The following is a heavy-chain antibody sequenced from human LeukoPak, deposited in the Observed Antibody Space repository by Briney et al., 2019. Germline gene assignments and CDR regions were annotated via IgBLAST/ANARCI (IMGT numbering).Heavy chain of an antibody. J-gene: IGHJ6*02. CDR1: GYTFTSYA. CDR3: ASWRSLYGMDV. V-gene: IGHV1-3*01. CDR2: INAGNGNT. Sequence: ASVKVSCKASGYTFTSYAMHWVRQAPGQRLEWMGWINAGNGNTKYSQKFQGRVTITRDTSASTANMELSSLRSEDTAVYYCASWRSLYGMDVWGQGTTVTVSS. D-gene: IGHD3-3*01.